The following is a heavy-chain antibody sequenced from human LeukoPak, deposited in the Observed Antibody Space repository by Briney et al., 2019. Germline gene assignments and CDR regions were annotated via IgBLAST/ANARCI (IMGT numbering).Heavy chain of an antibody. Sequence: GGSLRLSCAASGFTFSSYWMHWVRQAPGKGLVWVSRINTDGSSTSYADSVEGRFTISRDNAKNSLYLQMNSLRAEDTAVYYCARSNTNYYDSSGYPNFDYWGQGTLVTVSS. J-gene: IGHJ4*02. CDR3: ARSNTNYYDSSGYPNFDY. D-gene: IGHD3-22*01. V-gene: IGHV3-74*01. CDR2: INTDGSST. CDR1: GFTFSSYW.